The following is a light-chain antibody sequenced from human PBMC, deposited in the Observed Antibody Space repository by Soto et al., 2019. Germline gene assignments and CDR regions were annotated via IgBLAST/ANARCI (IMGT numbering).Light chain of an antibody. Sequence: VFTQSPGTLSLSKGERDTLSCRSSQSVSSSYLAWYQQKPGQAPRLLIYGTSNRATGIPDRFSGSGSGTDFTLTISRLEPEDFAVYYCQQYGSSLRTFGQGTKVDIK. CDR3: QQYGSSLRT. V-gene: IGKV3-20*01. CDR2: GTS. CDR1: QSVSSSY. J-gene: IGKJ1*01.